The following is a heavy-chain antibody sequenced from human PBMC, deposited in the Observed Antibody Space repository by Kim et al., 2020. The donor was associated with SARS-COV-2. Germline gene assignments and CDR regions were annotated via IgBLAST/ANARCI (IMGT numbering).Heavy chain of an antibody. CDR1: GGSISSYY. CDR3: ARYYYDSSCYYYGFDY. J-gene: IGHJ4*02. Sequence: SETLSLTCTVSGGSISSYYWSWIRQPPGKGLEWIGYIYYSGSTNYNPSLKSRVTISVDTSKNQFSLKLSSVTAADTAVYYCARYYYDSSCYYYGFDYWGQGTLVTVSS. D-gene: IGHD3-22*01. V-gene: IGHV4-59*13. CDR2: IYYSGST.